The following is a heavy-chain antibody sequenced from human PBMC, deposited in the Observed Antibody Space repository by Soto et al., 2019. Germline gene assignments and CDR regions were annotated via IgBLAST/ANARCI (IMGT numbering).Heavy chain of an antibody. J-gene: IGHJ5*02. V-gene: IGHV4-34*01. CDR3: ARGRGRGWFDP. D-gene: IGHD1-26*01. CDR1: GGSFSGYY. Sequence: QVQLQQWGAGLLKPSETLSLTCAVYGGSFSGYYWSWIRQPPGKGLEWIGEINHSGSTNYNPSLKSRVTISVDTAKNQFSLKLSSVTAADTAVYYGARGRGRGWFDPWGQGTLVTVSS. CDR2: INHSGST.